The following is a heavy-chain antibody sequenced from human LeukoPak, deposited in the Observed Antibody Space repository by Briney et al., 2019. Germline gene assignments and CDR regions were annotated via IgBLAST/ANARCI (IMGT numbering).Heavy chain of an antibody. CDR2: IKQDGSEK. J-gene: IGHJ6*02. Sequence: PGGSLRLSCAASGFTFSSYAMSWVRQAPGKGLEWVANIKQDGSEKYYVDSVKGRFTISRDNSKNTLYLQMNSLRAEDTAVYYCAKDGAVAGTVGDFGYYYGMDVWGQGTTVTVSS. D-gene: IGHD6-19*01. CDR3: AKDGAVAGTVGDFGYYYGMDV. CDR1: GFTFSSYA. V-gene: IGHV3-7*03.